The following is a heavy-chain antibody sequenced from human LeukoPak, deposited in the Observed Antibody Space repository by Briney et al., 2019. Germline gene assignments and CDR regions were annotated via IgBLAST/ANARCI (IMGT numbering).Heavy chain of an antibody. CDR2: ISSSCTYI. J-gene: IGHJ4*02. V-gene: IGHV3-21*01. CDR1: GFTFSTYS. Sequence: GGSLRLSCAASGFTFSTYSMNWVRQAPGKGLEWVSSISSSCTYIHYADAVKGRFTISRDNAKNSLYLQMNSLRAEDTAVYYCARKGAGTSASHFDYWGQGTLVTVSS. CDR3: ARKGAGTSASHFDY. D-gene: IGHD6-19*01.